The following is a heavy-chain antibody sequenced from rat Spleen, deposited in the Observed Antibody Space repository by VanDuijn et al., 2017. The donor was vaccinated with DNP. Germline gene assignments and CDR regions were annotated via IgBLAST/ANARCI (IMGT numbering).Heavy chain of an antibody. Sequence: EVQLVESGGGLVQPGRSLKLSCAASGFTFSNYGMAWVRQAPKKGLEWVATITASTGTTYYRDSVKGRFTISTDSAKNTLYLQMNSLRSEDMATYYCVRWNSGHFDYWGQGVMVPVSS. V-gene: IGHV5S13*01. CDR2: ITASTGTT. CDR3: VRWNSGHFDY. CDR1: GFTFSNYG. D-gene: IGHD4-3*01. J-gene: IGHJ2*01.